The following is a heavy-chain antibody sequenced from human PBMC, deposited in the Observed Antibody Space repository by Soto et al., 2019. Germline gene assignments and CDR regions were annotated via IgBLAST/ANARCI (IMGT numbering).Heavy chain of an antibody. CDR3: AKDMNSVPEY. CDR1: GFTFSSYW. Sequence: EVQLVESGGGLVQPGGSLRLSCAASGFTFSSYWMYWVRQAPGKGLVWVSRIKTDGSITSYADSVKGRFTVSRDNARDMLYLQMNSRRAEDTAVYYCAKDMNSVPEYWGQGTLVTVSS. J-gene: IGHJ4*02. CDR2: IKTDGSIT. D-gene: IGHD1-7*01. V-gene: IGHV3-74*01.